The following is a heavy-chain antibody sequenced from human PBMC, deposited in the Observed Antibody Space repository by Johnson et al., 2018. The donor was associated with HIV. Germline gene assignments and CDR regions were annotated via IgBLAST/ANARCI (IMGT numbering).Heavy chain of an antibody. J-gene: IGHJ3*02. CDR1: GIIFSHYG. Sequence: QVQLVESGGGVVQPGRSLRLSCAVSGIIFSHYGMHWVRQAPGKGLEWVALISYDGTKTYYVDSVKARFTISRDNSKNTLYLQMNGLRAEDTAVYYCARRYCSSTSCYKGRAFDIWGQGTMVTVSS. CDR3: ARRYCSSTSCYKGRAFDI. CDR2: ISYDGTKT. V-gene: IGHV3-30*03. D-gene: IGHD2-2*02.